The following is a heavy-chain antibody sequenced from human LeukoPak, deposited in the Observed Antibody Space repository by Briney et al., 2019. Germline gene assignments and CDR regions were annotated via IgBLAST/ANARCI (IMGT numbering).Heavy chain of an antibody. V-gene: IGHV4-30-2*01. Sequence: SETLSLTCAVSGGSISSGGYSWSWIRQPPGKGLEWIGYIYHSGSTYYNPSLKSRVTISVDRSKNQFSLKLSSVTAADTAVYYCARDMTDWWFDPWGQGTLVTVSS. CDR2: IYHSGST. D-gene: IGHD3-9*01. J-gene: IGHJ5*02. CDR3: ARDMTDWWFDP. CDR1: GGSISSGGYS.